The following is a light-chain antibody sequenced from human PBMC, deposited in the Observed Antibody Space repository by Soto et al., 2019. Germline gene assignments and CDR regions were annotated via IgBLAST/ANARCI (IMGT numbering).Light chain of an antibody. Sequence: DIQMTQSPSSLSASVGDRVTITCRASQDIGNYLNWYQQQPGKAPKLLIYDASTLNTGVPSRFSGSGSGSDFTFTISSLQPEDIATYYCQQYDDLPPLTFGGGTKVEIK. V-gene: IGKV1-33*01. CDR2: DAS. CDR3: QQYDDLPPLT. CDR1: QDIGNY. J-gene: IGKJ4*01.